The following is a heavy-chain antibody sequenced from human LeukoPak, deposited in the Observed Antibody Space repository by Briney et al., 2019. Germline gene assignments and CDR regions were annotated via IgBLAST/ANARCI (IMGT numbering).Heavy chain of an antibody. J-gene: IGHJ4*02. CDR1: GYSFTSYW. CDR3: ARSALDYDSSGYYLYYFDY. D-gene: IGHD3-22*01. Sequence: GESLKISCKGSGYSFTSYWIGWVRQMPGKGLEWMGIIYPGDSDTRYSPSFQGQVTISADKSISTAYLQWSSLKASDTAMYYCARSALDYDSSGYYLYYFDYWGQGTLVTVSS. V-gene: IGHV5-51*01. CDR2: IYPGDSDT.